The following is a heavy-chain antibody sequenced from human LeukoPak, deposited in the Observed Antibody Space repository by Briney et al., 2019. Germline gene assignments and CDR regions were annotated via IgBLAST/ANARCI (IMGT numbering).Heavy chain of an antibody. V-gene: IGHV4-59*12. CDR3: ARLGALHDAFDV. CDR2: IHYSGST. Sequence: SETLSLTCTVSGDSIRSYYWSWIRQPPGKGLEWIGKIHYSGSTKYSSSLKSRVTISVDTSNNQFSLRVTSLTAADTAVYYCARLGALHDAFDVWGQGTLVTVSS. CDR1: GDSIRSYY. D-gene: IGHD3-16*01. J-gene: IGHJ3*01.